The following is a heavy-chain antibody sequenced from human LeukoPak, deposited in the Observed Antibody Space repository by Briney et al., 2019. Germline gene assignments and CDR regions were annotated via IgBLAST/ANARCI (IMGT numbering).Heavy chain of an antibody. J-gene: IGHJ4*02. V-gene: IGHV1-46*01. D-gene: IGHD6-6*01. CDR1: GYTFTSYY. CDR3: AREPDGRGQLADY. CDR2: INPSGGST. Sequence: GASVKVFRKASGYTFTSYYMHWVRQAPGQGLEWMGIINPSGGSTSYAQTFQGRVTMTRDTSTSTVYMELSSLRSEDTAVYYCAREPDGRGQLADYWGQGTLVTVSS.